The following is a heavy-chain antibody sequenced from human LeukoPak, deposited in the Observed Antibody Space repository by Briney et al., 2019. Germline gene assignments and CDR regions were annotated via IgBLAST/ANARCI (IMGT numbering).Heavy chain of an antibody. D-gene: IGHD6-19*01. CDR3: ARSAHSSGWYSVFDY. Sequence: SETLSLTCTVSGGSISSSSYYWGWIRQPPGKGLEWIGSIYYSGSTYYNPSLKSRDTISVDTSKNQFSLKLSSVTAADTAVYYCARSAHSSGWYSVFDYWGQGTLVTVSS. V-gene: IGHV4-39*01. J-gene: IGHJ4*02. CDR1: GGSISSSSYY. CDR2: IYYSGST.